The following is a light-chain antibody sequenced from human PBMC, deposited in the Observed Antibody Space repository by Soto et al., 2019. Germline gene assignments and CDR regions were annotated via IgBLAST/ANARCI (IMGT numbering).Light chain of an antibody. CDR3: QQYDSSPWT. J-gene: IGKJ1*01. Sequence: EIVLTQSPGTLSLSPGERGTLSCRASQTIRSASLAWYQQKPGQAPRLLIYGAATRATGIPDRFSGSGSGTDFTLTISRLESDDFAVYYCQQYDSSPWTFGQGTKVDIK. CDR2: GAA. CDR1: QTIRSAS. V-gene: IGKV3-20*01.